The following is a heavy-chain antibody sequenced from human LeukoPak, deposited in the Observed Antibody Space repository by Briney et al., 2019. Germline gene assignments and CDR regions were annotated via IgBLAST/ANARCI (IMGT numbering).Heavy chain of an antibody. CDR1: GFTFDDYA. Sequence: GGSLRLSCAASGFTFDDYAMHWVRQAPGKGLEWVSLISWDGGTTYYADSVKGRLTISRDNSKNSLHLQMNSLRTEDTALYYCAKGDFWSGYNYGMDVWGQGTTVTVSS. J-gene: IGHJ6*02. D-gene: IGHD3-3*01. V-gene: IGHV3-43*01. CDR2: ISWDGGTT. CDR3: AKGDFWSGYNYGMDV.